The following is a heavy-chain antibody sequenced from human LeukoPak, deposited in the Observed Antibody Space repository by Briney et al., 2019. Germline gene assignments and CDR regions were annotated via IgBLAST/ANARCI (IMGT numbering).Heavy chain of an antibody. V-gene: IGHV1-69*13. CDR3: ARGISGSRYDDAFDI. CDR1: GGTFSSYA. CDR2: IIPIFGTA. D-gene: IGHD1-26*01. J-gene: IGHJ3*02. Sequence: SVKVSCKASGGTFSSYAISWVRQAPGQGLEWMGGIIPIFGTANYAQKFQGRVTITADESTSTAYMELSSLRSEDTAVYYCARGISGSRYDDAFDIWGQGTMVTVSS.